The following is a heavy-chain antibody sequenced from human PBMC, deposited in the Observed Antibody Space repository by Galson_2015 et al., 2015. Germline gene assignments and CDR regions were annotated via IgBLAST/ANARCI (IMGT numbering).Heavy chain of an antibody. J-gene: IGHJ4*02. Sequence: ALELLALLYWDDANRYSPSLKSRLTITKDTSKNQVVLTMTNMDPVDTATYYCAHSSRGASGWRYYFDFWGQGNLVTVSS. V-gene: IGHV2-5*02. D-gene: IGHD6-19*01. CDR3: AHSSRGASGWRYYFDF. CDR2: LYWDDAN.